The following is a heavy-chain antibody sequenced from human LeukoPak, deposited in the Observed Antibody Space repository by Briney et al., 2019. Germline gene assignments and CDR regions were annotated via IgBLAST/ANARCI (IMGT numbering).Heavy chain of an antibody. V-gene: IGHV4-61*01. Sequence: SETLSLTCSVSGGSVSSGSYYWSWIRQPPGKGLEWIGYIYYSGSTNYNPSLKSRVTISVDTSKNQLSLRLTSVTAADTAVYYCARGGDYRFDYWGQGTLVTVSS. CDR3: ARGGDYRFDY. CDR2: IYYSGST. CDR1: GGSVSSGSYY. J-gene: IGHJ4*02. D-gene: IGHD4-17*01.